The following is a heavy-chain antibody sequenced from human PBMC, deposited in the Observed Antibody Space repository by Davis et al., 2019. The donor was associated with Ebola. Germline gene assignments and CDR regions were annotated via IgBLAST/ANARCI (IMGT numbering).Heavy chain of an antibody. D-gene: IGHD3-3*01. V-gene: IGHV3-23*01. Sequence: GGSLRLSCAASGFTFSTYAMNWVRQGPGKGLEWVSGISGSGGSTDYADSVKGRFTISRDNSKKTLYLQMNSLRAEDTAVYYCAKSGLSFGVVKYHYGMDVWGKGTTVTVSS. CDR1: GFTFSTYA. J-gene: IGHJ6*04. CDR3: AKSGLSFGVVKYHYGMDV. CDR2: ISGSGGST.